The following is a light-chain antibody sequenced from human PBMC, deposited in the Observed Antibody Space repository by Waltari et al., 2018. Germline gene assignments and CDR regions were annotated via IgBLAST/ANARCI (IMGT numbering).Light chain of an antibody. CDR3: SSYVGHTLWV. CDR1: DYNY. Sequence: QSALAQPASVSGSPGQSSTFSCPGDYNYVSWYQQHPGRAPKLVIYDVTNRPSGVSDRFSGSKSGNTASLTISGLQAEDEAYYYCSSYVGHTLWVFGGGTKLTVL. CDR2: DVT. J-gene: IGLJ3*02. V-gene: IGLV2-14*03.